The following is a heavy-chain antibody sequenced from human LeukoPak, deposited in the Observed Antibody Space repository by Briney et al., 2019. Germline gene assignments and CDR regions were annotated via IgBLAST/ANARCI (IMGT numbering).Heavy chain of an antibody. V-gene: IGHV4-38-2*02. D-gene: IGHD3-16*02. CDR1: GYSISSGYH. CDR2: IYHSGST. Sequence: PSETLSLTCTVSGYSISSGYHWGWIRQPPGKGLEWIGSIYHSGSTYYNPSLKSRVTISVDTSKNQFSLKLSSVTAADTAVYYCARAQYYDYVWGSYRNWGQGTLVTVSS. J-gene: IGHJ4*02. CDR3: ARAQYYDYVWGSYRN.